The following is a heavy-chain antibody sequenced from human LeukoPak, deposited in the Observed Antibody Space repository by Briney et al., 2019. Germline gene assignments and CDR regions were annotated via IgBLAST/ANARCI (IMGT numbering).Heavy chain of an antibody. CDR2: SRIKVDGYIT. Sequence: PGKSLRLSCAASGFTFSNYAMHWVRQAPGKGLEWVGRSRIKVDGYITQYAASVKGRFTISRDDSKASLYLQMSSLSTEDTAVYYCVRGYNSFDTWGQGTLVTVSS. CDR1: GFTFSNYA. D-gene: IGHD3-22*01. CDR3: VRGYNSFDT. V-gene: IGHV3-72*01. J-gene: IGHJ4*02.